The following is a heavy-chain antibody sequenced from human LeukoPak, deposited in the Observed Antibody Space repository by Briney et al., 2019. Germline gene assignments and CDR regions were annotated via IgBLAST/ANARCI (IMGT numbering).Heavy chain of an antibody. D-gene: IGHD3-10*01. CDR2: ITGSGIDM. J-gene: IGHJ4*02. CDR1: GSTFSSYC. V-gene: IGHV3-23*01. CDR3: VFRVRGIIPNPFDY. Sequence: PGGSLRLSCAASGSTFSSYCMSWVRLAPGRGLKWVSGITGSGIDMEYADSVKGRFTVSRDNSKSTLYLQMTSLRAEDTAVYYCVFRVRGIIPNPFDYWGQGTLVTVSS.